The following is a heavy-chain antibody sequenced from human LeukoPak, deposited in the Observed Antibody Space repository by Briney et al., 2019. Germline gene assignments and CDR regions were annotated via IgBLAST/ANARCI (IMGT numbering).Heavy chain of an antibody. J-gene: IGHJ3*02. D-gene: IGHD3-16*01. CDR3: ARAVGPFDI. V-gene: IGHV3-30*03. CDR2: ISDDGGNK. CDR1: GFIFSSYG. Sequence: QPGRSLRLSCATSGFIFSSYGMHWVHQAPGKGLEWVAGISDDGGNKFYADSVKGRFTISRDNSKNTLYLQMNSLRAEDTAVYYCARAVGPFDIWGQGTIVIVSS.